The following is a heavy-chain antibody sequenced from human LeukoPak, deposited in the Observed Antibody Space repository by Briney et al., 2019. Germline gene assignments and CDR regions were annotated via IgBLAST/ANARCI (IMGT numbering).Heavy chain of an antibody. D-gene: IGHD2-2*01. CDR3: ARGYCSSTSCPLPSLNWFDP. CDR2: INPNSGGT. CDR1: GYTFTGYY. Sequence: GASVKVSCKASGYTFTGYYMHWVRQAPGQGLEWMGWINPNSGGTNYAQKFQGRVTMTRDTSISTAYMELSRLRSDDTAVYYCARGYCSSTSCPLPSLNWFDPWGQGTLVTVSS. J-gene: IGHJ5*02. V-gene: IGHV1-2*02.